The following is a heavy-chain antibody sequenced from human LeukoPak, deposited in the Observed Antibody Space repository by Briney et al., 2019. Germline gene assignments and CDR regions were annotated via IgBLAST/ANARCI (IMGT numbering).Heavy chain of an antibody. Sequence: SQTLSLTCAVSGGSISSGGYSWSWIRQPPGKGLEWIGYIYHSGSTYYNPSLKSRVTISVDRSKNQFSLKLSSVTAADTAVYYCSRVGRSRAFFDYWGQGTLVTVSS. J-gene: IGHJ4*02. V-gene: IGHV4-30-2*01. CDR1: GGSISSGGYS. D-gene: IGHD3-10*01. CDR3: SRVGRSRAFFDY. CDR2: IYHSGST.